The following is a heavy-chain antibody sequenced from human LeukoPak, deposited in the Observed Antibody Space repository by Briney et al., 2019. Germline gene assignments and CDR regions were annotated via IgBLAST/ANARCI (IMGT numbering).Heavy chain of an antibody. Sequence: SVKVSCKGYGYTFINHDIDWVRQAPGQGLEWMGGIIPIFGTANYAQKFQGRVTITTDESTSTAYMELSSLRSEDPAVYYCARDLGEYGDYGYWGQGTLVTVSS. CDR2: IIPIFGTA. V-gene: IGHV1-69*05. CDR1: GYTFINHD. J-gene: IGHJ4*02. D-gene: IGHD4-17*01. CDR3: ARDLGEYGDYGY.